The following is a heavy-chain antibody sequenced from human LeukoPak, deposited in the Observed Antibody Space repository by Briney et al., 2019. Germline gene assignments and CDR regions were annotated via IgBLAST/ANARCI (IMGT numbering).Heavy chain of an antibody. CDR3: ARLRQQWLVRDYFDY. Sequence: PSETLSLTCAVSGGSIRSGGYSWSWIRQPPGKGLEWIGYIYYTGSTYYNPSLKSRFTMSVDTSKNQFSLKLSSVTAADTAVYYCARLRQQWLVRDYFDYWGQGTLVTVSS. V-gene: IGHV4-30-4*07. CDR2: IYYTGST. CDR1: GGSIRSGGYS. D-gene: IGHD6-19*01. J-gene: IGHJ4*02.